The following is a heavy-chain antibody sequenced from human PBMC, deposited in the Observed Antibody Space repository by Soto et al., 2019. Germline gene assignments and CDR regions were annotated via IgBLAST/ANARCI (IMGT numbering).Heavy chain of an antibody. CDR1: GYSFTSYW. V-gene: IGHV5-51*01. CDR3: ARRGGWDLSNPHAFDI. J-gene: IGHJ3*02. Sequence: GESLKISCKGSGYSFTSYWIGWVRQMPGKGLEWMGIIYPGDSDTRYSPSFQGQVTISADKSISTAYLQWSSLKASDTAMYYCARRGGWDLSNPHAFDIWGQGTMVTVSS. D-gene: IGHD1-26*01. CDR2: IYPGDSDT.